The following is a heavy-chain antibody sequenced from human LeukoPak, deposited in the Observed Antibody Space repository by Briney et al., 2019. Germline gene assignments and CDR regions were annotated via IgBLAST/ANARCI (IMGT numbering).Heavy chain of an antibody. V-gene: IGHV1-18*01. CDR1: GYTFTSYS. CDR2: ISAYNGKK. D-gene: IGHD4-17*01. Sequence: ASVKVSCKASGYTFTSYSITWVRQAPGQGLEWMGWISAYNGKKNFAQKLQGRVTMTTDTSTSTAYMELRSLRSDDTAVYYCAKDSDYGRLMDYWGQGTLVTVSS. CDR3: AKDSDYGRLMDY. J-gene: IGHJ4*02.